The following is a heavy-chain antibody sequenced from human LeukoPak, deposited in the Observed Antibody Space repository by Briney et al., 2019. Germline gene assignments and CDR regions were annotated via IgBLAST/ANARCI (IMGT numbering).Heavy chain of an antibody. CDR1: GFTFSDYY. D-gene: IGHD3-10*01. CDR3: ARGLTMVRGVIRYFDY. V-gene: IGHV3-11*04. J-gene: IGHJ4*02. CDR2: ISGSGEIT. Sequence: GGSLRLSCAVSGFTFSDYYMSWIRQAPGKGLEWLSYISGSGEITYHAESVKGRFSISRDNAKNSLYLQMNSLRAEDTAVYYCARGLTMVRGVIRYFDYWGQGTLVTVSS.